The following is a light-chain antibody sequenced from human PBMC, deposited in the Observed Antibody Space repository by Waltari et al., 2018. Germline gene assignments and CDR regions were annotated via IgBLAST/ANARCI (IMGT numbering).Light chain of an antibody. CDR2: DAS. J-gene: IGKJ1*01. V-gene: IGKV3-20*01. CDR3: QKYGSLPAT. Sequence: EIMLTQSPGTLSLSPGERATLSFRASQSISRYLAWYQHKPGQAPRLLIYDASSMATCIPDRFSGSGSGTDFSLTISRLEPEDFAVYYCQKYGSLPATFGQGTKVEIK. CDR1: QSISRY.